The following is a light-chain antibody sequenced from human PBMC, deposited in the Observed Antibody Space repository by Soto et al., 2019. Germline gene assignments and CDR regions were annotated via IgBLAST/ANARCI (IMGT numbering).Light chain of an antibody. Sequence: EIVLTQSPGTLSLSPGERATLSCRASQSVSSSYLAWYQQKPGQAPRLLIYGASSRATGIPDRFSGSGSGXXXXXXXXXXEPEDFAVYFCQQYGSSPPALTFGGGTKVEIK. CDR1: QSVSSSY. CDR2: GAS. J-gene: IGKJ4*01. CDR3: QQYGSSPPALT. V-gene: IGKV3-20*01.